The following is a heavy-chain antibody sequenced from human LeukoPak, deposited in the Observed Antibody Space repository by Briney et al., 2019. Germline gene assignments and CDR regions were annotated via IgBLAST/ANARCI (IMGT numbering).Heavy chain of an antibody. CDR2: IYYSGST. Sequence: SETLPLTCTVSGGSISSYYWSWIRQPPGKGLEWIGYIYYSGSTNYNPSLKSRVTISVDTSKNQFSLKLSPVTAADTAVYYCARGPYYYDSSGYYYDYWGQGTLVTVSS. J-gene: IGHJ4*02. V-gene: IGHV4-59*12. CDR3: ARGPYYYDSSGYYYDY. CDR1: GGSISSYY. D-gene: IGHD3-22*01.